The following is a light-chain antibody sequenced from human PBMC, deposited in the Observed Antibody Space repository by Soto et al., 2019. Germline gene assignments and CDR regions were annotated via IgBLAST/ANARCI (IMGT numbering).Light chain of an antibody. V-gene: IGKV1-5*03. CDR1: QSISSW. Sequence: DTPMTQSPSTLSASVGDRVTITCRASQSISSWLAWYQQKPGKAPKLLIYKASTLHSGVPSSFSGRGSGTEFTLTISSLQSDDFATYYCQQYDSYPLTFGEGTKVEIK. CDR3: QQYDSYPLT. J-gene: IGKJ4*01. CDR2: KAS.